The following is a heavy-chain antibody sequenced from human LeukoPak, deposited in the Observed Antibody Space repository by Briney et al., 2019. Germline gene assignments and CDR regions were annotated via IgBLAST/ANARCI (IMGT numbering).Heavy chain of an antibody. Sequence: GGSLRLSCAASGFTFSSYGMHWVRQAPGKGLEWLALIWDDGSKEKYADSVKGRFTISRDNSKNTLYLQMNSLRAEDTAVYYCARGRGTSSWYVDYWGQGTLVSVSS. CDR3: ARGRGTSSWYVDY. D-gene: IGHD6-13*01. J-gene: IGHJ4*02. V-gene: IGHV3-33*01. CDR1: GFTFSSYG. CDR2: IWDDGSKE.